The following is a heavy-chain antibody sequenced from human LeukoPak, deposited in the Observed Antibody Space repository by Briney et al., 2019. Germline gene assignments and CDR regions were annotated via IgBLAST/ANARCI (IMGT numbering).Heavy chain of an antibody. CDR3: ARDSNPGLDV. D-gene: IGHD2-8*01. CDR2: MSSDESLK. J-gene: IGHJ6*02. V-gene: IGHV3-30-3*01. CDR1: GFSFSSYE. Sequence: GGSLRLSCADSGFSFSSYEMNWVRQAPGKGLEWVAVMSSDESLKFYADSVKGRFTISRDSSKNTLYLQMDSLRADDTAMYYCARDSNPGLDVWGQGTTVTVSS.